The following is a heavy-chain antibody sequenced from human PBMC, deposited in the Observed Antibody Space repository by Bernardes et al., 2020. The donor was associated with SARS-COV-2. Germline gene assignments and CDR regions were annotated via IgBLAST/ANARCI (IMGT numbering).Heavy chain of an antibody. V-gene: IGHV3-23*01. D-gene: IGHD3-3*01. J-gene: IGHJ4*02. CDR2: VSGAGDTT. CDR1: GGSISSSSYY. CDR3: AKADYSFWGRFDY. Sequence: ETLSLTCTVSGGSISSSSYYWGWVRQAPGRGLEWVSAVSGAGDTTFYADSVRGRFTISRDNSKNTLFLQMNNLRAEDTALYYCAKADYSFWGRFDYWGQGTLVAVSS.